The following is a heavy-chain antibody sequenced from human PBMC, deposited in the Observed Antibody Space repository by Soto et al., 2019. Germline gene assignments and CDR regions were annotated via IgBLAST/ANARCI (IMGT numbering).Heavy chain of an antibody. J-gene: IGHJ6*02. CDR1: GYTFTSYG. Sequence: GASVKVSCKASGYTFTSYGISWVRQAPGQGLEWMGWISAYNGNTNYAQKLQGRVTMTTDTSTNTAYMELRSLRSDDTAVYYCASPGSPYYYYGMDVWGQGTTVTVSS. D-gene: IGHD3-10*01. V-gene: IGHV1-18*04. CDR3: ASPGSPYYYYGMDV. CDR2: ISAYNGNT.